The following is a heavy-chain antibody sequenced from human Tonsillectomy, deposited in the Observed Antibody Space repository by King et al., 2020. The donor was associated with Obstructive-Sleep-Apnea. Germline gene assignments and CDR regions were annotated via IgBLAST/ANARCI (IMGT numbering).Heavy chain of an antibody. CDR3: ASRVVGTSGGSDY. V-gene: IGHV4-34*01. J-gene: IGHJ4*02. Sequence: VQLQQWGAGLLNPSETLSLTCAVYGGSFSGYYWSWIRQPPGKGLEWIGEINHSGSTNYNPSLKSRVTISVDTSKNQFSLKLSSVTAADTAVYYCASRVVGTSGGSDYWGQGTLVTVSS. CDR2: INHSGST. CDR1: GGSFSGYY. D-gene: IGHD1-26*01.